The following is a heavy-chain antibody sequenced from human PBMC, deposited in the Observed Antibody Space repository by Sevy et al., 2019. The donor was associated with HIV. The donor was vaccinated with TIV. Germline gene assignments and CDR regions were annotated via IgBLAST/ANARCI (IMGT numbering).Heavy chain of an antibody. CDR1: GFNINNYD. CDR3: TREATGTGFDY. CDR2: IGTSGDT. J-gene: IGHJ4*02. D-gene: IGHD1-1*01. Sequence: GGSLRLSCEASGFNINNYDLHWVRHVEGKGLEWVSVIGTSGDTYYSASVEGRLTTSSDNAKSSFYLHMHSLRAGDTAVYYCTREATGTGFDYWGQGTPVTVSS. V-gene: IGHV3-13*01.